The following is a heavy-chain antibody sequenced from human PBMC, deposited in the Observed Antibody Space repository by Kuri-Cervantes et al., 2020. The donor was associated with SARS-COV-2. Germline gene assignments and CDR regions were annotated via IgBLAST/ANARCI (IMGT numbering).Heavy chain of an antibody. V-gene: IGHV3-7*01. J-gene: IGHJ4*02. Sequence: LSLTCAASGFTFSSYWMSWVRQAPGKGLEWVANIDQDGSEQYYVDSVKGRFSISRDNAKKSLYLQMNSLRAEDTAVYYCARSSSGSYSSFLDYWGQGTLVTVSS. D-gene: IGHD1-26*01. CDR3: ARSSSGSYSSFLDY. CDR1: GFTFSSYW. CDR2: IDQDGSEQ.